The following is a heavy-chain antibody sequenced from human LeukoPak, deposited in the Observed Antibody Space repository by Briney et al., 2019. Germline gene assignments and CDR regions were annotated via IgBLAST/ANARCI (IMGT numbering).Heavy chain of an antibody. V-gene: IGHV1-69*04. D-gene: IGHD2-21*01. Sequence: SVKVSCKASGGTFSSYAISWVRQAPGQGLEWMGRIIPILGIANYAQKFQGRVTITADKSTSTAYMELSSLRSEDTAVYYCARSISGYSSFLWGQGTLVTVSS. CDR3: ARSISGYSSFL. CDR1: GGTFSSYA. CDR2: IIPILGIA. J-gene: IGHJ4*02.